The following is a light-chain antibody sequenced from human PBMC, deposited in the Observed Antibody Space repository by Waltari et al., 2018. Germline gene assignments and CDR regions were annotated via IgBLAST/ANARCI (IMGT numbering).Light chain of an antibody. CDR2: RNT. Sequence: QSVLIQPPSASETPGPTVTISCSGSTSIIGSHYLCWYQHLPGTAPELLIYRNTQRPSGVPDRFSGSKSDTSASLAISGLRSEDEADYYCAAWDDSLRAWVFGGGTKLTVL. J-gene: IGLJ3*02. CDR1: TSIIGSHY. CDR3: AAWDDSLRAWV. V-gene: IGLV1-47*01.